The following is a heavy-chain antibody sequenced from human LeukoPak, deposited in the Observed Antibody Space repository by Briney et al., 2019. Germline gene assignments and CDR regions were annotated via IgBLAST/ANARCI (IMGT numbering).Heavy chain of an antibody. D-gene: IGHD3-3*01. CDR1: GGSISSSSYY. V-gene: IGHV4-39*01. Sequence: SETLSLTCTVSGGSISSSSYYWGWIRQPPGKGLEWIGSIYYSGSTYYNPSLKSRVTISVDTSKNQFSLKLSSVTAADTAVYYCARLTIFGVVSAYWGQGTLVTVSS. CDR3: ARLTIFGVVSAY. CDR2: IYYSGST. J-gene: IGHJ4*02.